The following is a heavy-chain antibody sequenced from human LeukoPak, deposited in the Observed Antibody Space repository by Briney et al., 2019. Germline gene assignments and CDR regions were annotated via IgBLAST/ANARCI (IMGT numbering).Heavy chain of an antibody. CDR1: GGAISRYY. V-gene: IGHV4-59*01. J-gene: IGHJ3*02. D-gene: IGHD2-15*01. CDR3: ARLFGYSYVGAFDI. Sequence: SETLSLTCSVSGGAISRYYWSWIRQPPGKGLEWIGYIYYSGSTNYNPSLKSRVTISVDTSKNQFSLKLSSVTAADTAVYYCARLFGYSYVGAFDIWGQGTMVTVSS. CDR2: IYYSGST.